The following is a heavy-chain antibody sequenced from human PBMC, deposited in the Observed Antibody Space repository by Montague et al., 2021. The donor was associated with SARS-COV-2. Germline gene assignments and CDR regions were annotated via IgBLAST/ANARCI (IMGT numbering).Heavy chain of an antibody. CDR2: IYYSGST. CDR3: ARDQWQQLAPGVYYYYGMDV. D-gene: IGHD6-13*01. CDR1: GGSISSSSYY. Sequence: SETLSLTCTVSGGSISSSSYYWGWIRQPPGKGLEWIGSIYYSGSTYYNPSLKSRVTISVDTSKNQFSLKLSSVTAVDTAVYYCARDQWQQLAPGVYYYYGMDVWGQGTTVTVSS. V-gene: IGHV4-39*07. J-gene: IGHJ6*02.